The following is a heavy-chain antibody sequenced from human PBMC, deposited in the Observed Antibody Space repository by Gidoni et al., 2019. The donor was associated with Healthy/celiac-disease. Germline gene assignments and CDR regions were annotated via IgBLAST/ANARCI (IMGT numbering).Heavy chain of an antibody. V-gene: IGHV4-34*01. CDR3: ARGPCSGGSCYPFDY. D-gene: IGHD2-15*01. Sequence: QVQLQQWGAGLLKPSETLSLTCAVYGGSFSGYYWSWIRQPPGKGLEWIGEINHSGSTNYNPSLKSRVTISVDTSKNQFSLKLSSVTAADTAVYYCARGPCSGGSCYPFDYWGQGTLVTVSS. CDR1: GGSFSGYY. J-gene: IGHJ4*02. CDR2: INHSGST.